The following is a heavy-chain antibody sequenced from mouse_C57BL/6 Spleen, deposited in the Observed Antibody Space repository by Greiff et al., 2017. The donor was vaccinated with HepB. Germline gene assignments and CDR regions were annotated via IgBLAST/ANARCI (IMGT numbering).Heavy chain of an antibody. CDR3: ARGYYGSKNYFDY. Sequence: EVQWVESGGGLVQPGGSLKLSCAASGFTFSDYYMYWVRQTPEKRLEWVAYISNGGGSTYYPDTVKGRFTISRDNAKNTLYLQMSRLKSEDTAMYYCARGYYGSKNYFDYWGQGTTLTVSS. V-gene: IGHV5-12*01. J-gene: IGHJ2*01. CDR2: ISNGGGST. D-gene: IGHD1-1*01. CDR1: GFTFSDYY.